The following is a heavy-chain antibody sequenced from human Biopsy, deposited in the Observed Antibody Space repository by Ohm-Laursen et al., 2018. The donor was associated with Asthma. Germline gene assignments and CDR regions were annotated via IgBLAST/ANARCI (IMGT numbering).Heavy chain of an antibody. CDR2: ISWNSGNI. Sequence: SLRLSCSAPGFTFDDYGMHWVRQAPGKGLEWVSGISWNSGNIGYADSVKGRFTISRDNAKNSLYLQMNSLRVEDTALYYCAKATLGDIGKDYWGQGTLVTVSS. CDR1: GFTFDDYG. J-gene: IGHJ4*02. V-gene: IGHV3-9*01. CDR3: AKATLGDIGKDY. D-gene: IGHD2-21*01.